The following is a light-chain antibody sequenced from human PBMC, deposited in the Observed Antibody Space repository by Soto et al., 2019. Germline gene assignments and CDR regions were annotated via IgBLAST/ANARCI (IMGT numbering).Light chain of an antibody. J-gene: IGLJ1*01. V-gene: IGLV2-11*01. CDR3: CSYAGSYTFV. Sequence: ALTDPRSVSGSPRHSVTMSCTGTSSDVGGYNYVSWYQQHPGKAPKLMIYDVSKRPSGVPDRFSGSKSGNTASLTISGLQAEDEADYYCCSYAGSYTFVFGTGTKVTVL. CDR1: SSDVGGYNY. CDR2: DVS.